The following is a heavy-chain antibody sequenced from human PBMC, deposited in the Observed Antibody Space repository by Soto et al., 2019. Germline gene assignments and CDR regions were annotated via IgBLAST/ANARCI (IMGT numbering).Heavy chain of an antibody. V-gene: IGHV1-3*01. CDR1: GYTFTSYA. J-gene: IGHJ3*02. D-gene: IGHD3-22*01. Sequence: ASVKVSCKASGYTFTSYAMHWVRQAPGQRLEWMGWINAGNGNTKYSQKFQGRVTITRDTSASTAYMELSSLRSEDTAVYYCARDMYYYDSSGYFDGGAFDIWGQGTMVTVS. CDR3: ARDMYYYDSSGYFDGGAFDI. CDR2: INAGNGNT.